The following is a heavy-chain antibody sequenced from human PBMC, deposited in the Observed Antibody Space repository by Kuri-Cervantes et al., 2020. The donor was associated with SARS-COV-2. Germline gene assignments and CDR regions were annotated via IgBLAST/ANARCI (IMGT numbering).Heavy chain of an antibody. CDR1: GFTFSNAW. CDR2: ISSSSSYI. V-gene: IGHV3-21*01. J-gene: IGHJ3*02. D-gene: IGHD6-13*01. CDR3: ASGYSSRLDAFDI. Sequence: GGSLRLTCAASGFTFSNAWMSWVRQAPGKGLEWVSSISSSSSYIYYADSVKGRFTISRDNAKNSLYLQTNSLRAEATAVYYCASGYSSRLDAFDIWGQGTMVTVSS.